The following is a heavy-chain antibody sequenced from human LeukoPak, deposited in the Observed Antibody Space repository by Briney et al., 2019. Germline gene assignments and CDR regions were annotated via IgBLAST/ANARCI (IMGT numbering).Heavy chain of an antibody. D-gene: IGHD6-6*01. Sequence: QPGGSLRLSCAVSGFTFSSYGMHWVRQAPGKGLEWVAFIRYDGSNKYYADSVKGRFTISRDNSKNTLYLQMNSLRAEDTAVYYCAKALVPYSSSSGDYWGQGTLVTVSS. CDR3: AKALVPYSSSSGDY. J-gene: IGHJ4*02. V-gene: IGHV3-30*02. CDR2: IRYDGSNK. CDR1: GFTFSSYG.